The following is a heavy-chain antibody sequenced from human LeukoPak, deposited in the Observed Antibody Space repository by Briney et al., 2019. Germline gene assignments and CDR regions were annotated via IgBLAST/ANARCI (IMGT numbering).Heavy chain of an antibody. D-gene: IGHD1-7*01. J-gene: IGHJ6*02. Sequence: GESLNISCKASEYRFTDYWIGGVGQMPGKGLEWMGIIYPGDSDTRYSPSFQGQVTISADKSINTAHLQWSSLKASDTAMYYCARGAAGTTPDYYYFGLDVWGQGTTVRVSS. CDR1: EYRFTDYW. V-gene: IGHV5-51*01. CDR2: IYPGDSDT. CDR3: ARGAAGTTPDYYYFGLDV.